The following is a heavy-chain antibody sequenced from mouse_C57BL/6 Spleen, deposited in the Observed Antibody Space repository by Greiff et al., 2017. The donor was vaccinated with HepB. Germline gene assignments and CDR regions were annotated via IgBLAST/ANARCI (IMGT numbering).Heavy chain of an antibody. CDR3: AREGGNYDYFDY. J-gene: IGHJ2*01. D-gene: IGHD2-1*01. CDR2: ISYDGSN. V-gene: IGHV3-6*01. Sequence: VQLQQSGPGLVKPSQSLSLTCSVTGYSITSGYYWNWIRQFPGNKLEWMGYISYDGSNNYNPSLKNRISITRDTSKNQFFLKLNSVTTEDTATYDCAREGGNYDYFDYWGQGTTLTVSS. CDR1: GYSITSGYY.